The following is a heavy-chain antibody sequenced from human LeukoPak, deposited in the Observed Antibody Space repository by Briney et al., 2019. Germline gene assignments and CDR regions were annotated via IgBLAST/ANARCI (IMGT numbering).Heavy chain of an antibody. V-gene: IGHV3-30*18. CDR1: GFAFSRYG. D-gene: IGHD5-12*01. CDR2: ISYDGSNK. J-gene: IGHJ4*02. CDR3: AKFGESGYGGVDY. Sequence: GGSLRLSCAASGFAFSRYGMHWVRQATGKGLEWVAVISYDGSNKYYADSVKGRFTISRDNSKNTLYLQMNSLRADDTAVYYCAKFGESGYGGVDYWGQGTLVTVSS.